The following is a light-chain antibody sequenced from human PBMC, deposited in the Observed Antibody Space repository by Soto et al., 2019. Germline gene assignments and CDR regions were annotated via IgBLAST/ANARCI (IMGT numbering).Light chain of an antibody. Sequence: DIQMTQSPSSLSASVGDRVTITCRESQSISSYLNWYQQKPGKAPKLLIYAASSLQSGVPSRFSGSGSGTDFTLTISSLQPEDFATYYCQQSYSTPPITFGQGTLLEIK. V-gene: IGKV1-39*01. J-gene: IGKJ5*01. CDR1: QSISSY. CDR2: AAS. CDR3: QQSYSTPPIT.